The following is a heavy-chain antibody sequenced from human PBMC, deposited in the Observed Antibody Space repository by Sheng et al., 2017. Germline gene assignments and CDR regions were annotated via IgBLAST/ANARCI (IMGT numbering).Heavy chain of an antibody. V-gene: IGHV4-59*01. D-gene: IGHD2-21*02. J-gene: IGHJ2*01. CDR1: GGSISSYY. Sequence: QVQLQESGPGLVKPSETLSLTCTVSGGSISSYYWSWIRQPPGKGLEWIGYIYYSGSTNYNPSLKSRVTISVDTSKNQFSLKLSSVTAADTAVYYCARFNVGGTRYFDLWGRGTLVTVSS. CDR3: ARFNVGGTRYFDL. CDR2: IYYSGST.